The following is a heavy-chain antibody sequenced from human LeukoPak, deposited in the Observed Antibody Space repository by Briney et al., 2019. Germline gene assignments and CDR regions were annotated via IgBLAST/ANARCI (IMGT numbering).Heavy chain of an antibody. CDR1: GGSISSHY. CDR3: ARGEMATIEGAFDI. CDR2: IYYSGST. V-gene: IGHV4-59*11. D-gene: IGHD5-24*01. Sequence: SETLSLTCTVSGGSISSHYWSWIRQSPGKGLEWIGYIYYSGSTNYNPSLKSRVTISVDTSKNQFSLKLSSVTAADTAVYYCARGEMATIEGAFDIWGQGTMVTVSS. J-gene: IGHJ3*02.